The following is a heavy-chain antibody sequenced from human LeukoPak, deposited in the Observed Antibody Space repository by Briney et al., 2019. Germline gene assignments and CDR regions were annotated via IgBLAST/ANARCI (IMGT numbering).Heavy chain of an antibody. J-gene: IGHJ3*02. D-gene: IGHD3-3*01. V-gene: IGHV3-15*01. CDR2: IKSKTDGGTT. Sequence: GGSLRLSCAASGFTFSNAWMSWVRQAPGKGLEWVGRIKSKTDGGTTDYAAPVKGRFTISRDDSKNTLYLQMNSLKTEDTAVYYCTTDKEIFGVVIGLGDAFDIWGQGTMVTVSS. CDR3: TTDKEIFGVVIGLGDAFDI. CDR1: GFTFSNAW.